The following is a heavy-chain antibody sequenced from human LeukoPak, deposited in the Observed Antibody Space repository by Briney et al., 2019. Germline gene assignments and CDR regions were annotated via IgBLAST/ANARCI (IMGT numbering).Heavy chain of an antibody. D-gene: IGHD6-19*01. J-gene: IGHJ4*02. CDR2: ISYDGSNK. CDR1: GFTFSSYG. V-gene: IGHV3-30*03. CDR3: ARGGYSSIYFDY. Sequence: GGSLRLSCAASGFTFSSYGMHWVRQAPGKGLEWVAVISYDGSNKYYADSVKGRFTISRDNSKNTLYLQMNSLRAEDTAVYYCARGGYSSIYFDYWGQGTLVTVSS.